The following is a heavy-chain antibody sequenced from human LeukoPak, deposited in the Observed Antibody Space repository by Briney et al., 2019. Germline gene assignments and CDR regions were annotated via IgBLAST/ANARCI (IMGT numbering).Heavy chain of an antibody. V-gene: IGHV3-48*01. CDR2: IRSSSSTI. Sequence: GGSQRLSCADSGFTFSRYSMNWLRPAPGEGLEWVSYIRSSSSTIYYADSVKGRFSISTDTANNSLYLPIKSLRAEDTPVYYCARLLRNAFDIWGQGKMVTVSS. CDR1: GFTFSRYS. D-gene: IGHD3-3*01. CDR3: ARLLRNAFDI. J-gene: IGHJ3*02.